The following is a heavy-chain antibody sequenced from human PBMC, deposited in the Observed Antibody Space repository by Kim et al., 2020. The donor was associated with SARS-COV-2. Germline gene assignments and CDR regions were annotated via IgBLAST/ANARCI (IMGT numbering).Heavy chain of an antibody. CDR3: MRGYGGGAFDL. J-gene: IGHJ4*01. CDR1: GFTFDAYG. V-gene: IGHV3-20*01. Sequence: GGSLRLSCVASGFTFDAYGMSWVRQAPGKGLEWVCGINRNSDSTGYADSVKGRFTISRDNAKNSLFLQMNSLRAEDTALYHCMRGYGGGAFDLWGHGTPV. D-gene: IGHD3-16*01. CDR2: INRNSDST.